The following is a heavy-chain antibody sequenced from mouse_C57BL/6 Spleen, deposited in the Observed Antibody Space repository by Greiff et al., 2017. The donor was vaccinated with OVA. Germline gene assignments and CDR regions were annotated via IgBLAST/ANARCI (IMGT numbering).Heavy chain of an antibody. CDR3: AAVVADYAMDY. Sequence: EVQLQQSGPELVKPGASVKISCKASGYTFTDYYMSWVKQSHGKSLEWIGDINPNNGGTSYNQKFKGKATLTVDKSSSTAYMELRSLTSEDSAVYYCAAVVADYAMDYWGQGTSVTVSS. D-gene: IGHD1-1*01. CDR2: INPNNGGT. V-gene: IGHV1-26*01. CDR1: GYTFTDYY. J-gene: IGHJ4*01.